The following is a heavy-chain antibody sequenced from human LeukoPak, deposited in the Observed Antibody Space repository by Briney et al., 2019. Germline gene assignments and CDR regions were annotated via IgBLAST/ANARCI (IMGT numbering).Heavy chain of an antibody. J-gene: IGHJ4*02. Sequence: GGSLRLSCAASGFTFSTYSMNWVRQAPGKGLEWVSFISSSSTYMYYADSMKGRFTISRDNAKNSLYLQMNSLRAEDTAVYYCAKDMVRGVIDYFDYWGQGTLVTVSS. CDR2: ISSSSTYM. CDR1: GFTFSTYS. D-gene: IGHD3-10*01. CDR3: AKDMVRGVIDYFDY. V-gene: IGHV3-21*04.